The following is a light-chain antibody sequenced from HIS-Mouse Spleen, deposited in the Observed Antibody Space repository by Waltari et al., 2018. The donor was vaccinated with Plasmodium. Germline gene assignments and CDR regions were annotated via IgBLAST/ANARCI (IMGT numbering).Light chain of an antibody. Sequence: QPVLTQQPSSSASPGESARLTCPLPSAINVGSYNIYWDQQKQGSPPRYLLYYYSDSDKGQGSGVPSRFSGSKDASANTGILLISGLQSEDEADYYCMIWPSNASGVFGGGTKLTVL. CDR2: YYSDSDK. CDR3: MIWPSNASGV. J-gene: IGLJ3*02. CDR1: SAINVGSYN. V-gene: IGLV5-37*01.